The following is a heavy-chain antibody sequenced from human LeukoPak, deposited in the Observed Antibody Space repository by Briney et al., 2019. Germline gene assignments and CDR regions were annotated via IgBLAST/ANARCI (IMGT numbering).Heavy chain of an antibody. J-gene: IGHJ4*02. CDR2: IFSSGDNT. CDR1: GFTFSSYG. Sequence: GGSLRLSCAASGFTFSSYGMSWVRQAPGKGLEWGSTIFSSGDNTYYVDSVKGRFTISRDSSKNTMFLQMSSLRADDTAVYYCAKRGIAEAASFDYWGQGALVTVSS. V-gene: IGHV3-23*05. D-gene: IGHD6-13*01. CDR3: AKRGIAEAASFDY.